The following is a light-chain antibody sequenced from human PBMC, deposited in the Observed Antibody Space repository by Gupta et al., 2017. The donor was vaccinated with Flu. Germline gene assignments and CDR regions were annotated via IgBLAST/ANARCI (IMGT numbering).Light chain of an antibody. J-gene: IGLJ2*01. V-gene: IGLV7-43*01. Sequence: QTVVTQEPSLTVPPGGTVTLTCASSTGAVTSGYFPNWFQQKPGQAPRALIYRTNNKHSWTPARFSGSLLGGKAALTLSGVQPEDEAEYFCLLFYGGVHVFGGGTKLTVL. CDR3: LLFYGGVHV. CDR2: RTN. CDR1: TGAVTSGYF.